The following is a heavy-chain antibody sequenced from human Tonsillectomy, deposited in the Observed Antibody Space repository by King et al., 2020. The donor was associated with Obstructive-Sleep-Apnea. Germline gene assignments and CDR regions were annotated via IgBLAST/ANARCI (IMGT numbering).Heavy chain of an antibody. D-gene: IGHD2-2*01. Sequence: VQLQESGPGLVKPSETLSLTCTVSGCSISSYYWSWIRQPPGKGLEWIGYIYYSGSTTYNPSLKSRVTISVDTSKNQFSLKLSSVTAADTAVYYCARGSSSSANDYWGQGTLVTVSS. CDR2: IYYSGST. CDR1: GCSISSYY. CDR3: ARGSSSSANDY. J-gene: IGHJ4*02. V-gene: IGHV4-59*01.